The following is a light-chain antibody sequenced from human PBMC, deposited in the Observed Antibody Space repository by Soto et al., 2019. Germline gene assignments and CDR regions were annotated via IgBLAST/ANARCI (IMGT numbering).Light chain of an antibody. Sequence: EIELTKSPATLSLYPRERATLSCTASQSVNSNLAWYQQKPGQAPRLLIIDASNRATGIPARFSGSGSGTDFTLTISSLEPEDFAVYYCQQRSNWLPLTFGGGTKVDIK. V-gene: IGKV3-11*01. CDR1: QSVNSN. J-gene: IGKJ4*01. CDR2: DAS. CDR3: QQRSNWLPLT.